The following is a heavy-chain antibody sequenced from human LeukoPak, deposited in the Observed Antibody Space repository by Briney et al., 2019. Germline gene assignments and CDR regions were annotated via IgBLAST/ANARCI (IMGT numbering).Heavy chain of an antibody. CDR3: ASSEETYYYYYGMDV. J-gene: IGHJ6*02. V-gene: IGHV1-2*04. Sequence: ASVKVSCKASGYTFTGYYMHWVRQAPGQGLEWMGWINPNSGGTNYAQKFQGWVTMTRDTSISTAYMELSSLRSEDTAVYYCASSEETYYYYYGMDVWGQGTTVTVSS. CDR1: GYTFTGYY. CDR2: INPNSGGT.